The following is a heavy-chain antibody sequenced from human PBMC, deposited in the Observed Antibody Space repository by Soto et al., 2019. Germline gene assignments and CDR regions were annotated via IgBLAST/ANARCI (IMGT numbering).Heavy chain of an antibody. J-gene: IGHJ6*02. CDR3: ARDHAAAQYYYGMHV. CDR2: IYYSGST. Sequence: TLSVTCTVSGGSISSGGYYWSWIRQHPGKGLEWIGYIYYSGSTYYNPSLKSRVTISVDTSKNQFSLKLSSVTAADTAVYYCARDHAAAQYYYGMHVWGHGTKVTVS. CDR1: GGSISSGGYY. V-gene: IGHV4-31*03. D-gene: IGHD2-2*01.